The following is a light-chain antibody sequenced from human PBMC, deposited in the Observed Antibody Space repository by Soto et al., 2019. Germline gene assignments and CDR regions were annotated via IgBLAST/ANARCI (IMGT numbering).Light chain of an antibody. J-gene: IGKJ4*01. CDR3: QQYNSCPLT. CDR1: QRVSSN. Sequence: EIVMTQSPATLSVSPGERATLSCRASQRVSSNLAWYQQKPGQAPRLLIYGASTRATDIPAKFSGSGSETEFSLTISSLQSEDFALYYCQQYNSCPLTFGGGTKVEIK. V-gene: IGKV3-15*01. CDR2: GAS.